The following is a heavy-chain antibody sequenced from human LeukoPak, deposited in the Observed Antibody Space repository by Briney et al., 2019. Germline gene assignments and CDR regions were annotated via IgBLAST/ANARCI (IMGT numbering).Heavy chain of an antibody. J-gene: IGHJ4*02. V-gene: IGHV4-30-4*07. CDR1: GGSISSGGYS. CDR2: IYYTGTT. CDR3: ARRAGTTVTTKFDF. D-gene: IGHD4-17*01. Sequence: SETLSLTCAVSGGSISSGGYSWSWIRQPPGKGLAWIGYIYYTGTTFYNPSLKSRLTISIDTSKNEFSLKLTSVTAADTAVYYCARRAGTTVTTKFDFWGQGTLVTVSS.